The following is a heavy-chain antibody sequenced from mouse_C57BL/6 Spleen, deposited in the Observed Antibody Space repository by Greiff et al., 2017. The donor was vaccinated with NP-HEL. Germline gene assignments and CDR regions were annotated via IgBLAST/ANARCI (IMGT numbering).Heavy chain of an antibody. CDR2: INPSNGGT. V-gene: IGHV1-53*01. CDR1: GYTFTSYW. J-gene: IGHJ4*01. CDR3: ARTAYYGSSSYAMDY. D-gene: IGHD1-1*01. Sequence: QVQLQQPGTELVKPGASVKLSCKASGYTFTSYWMHWVKQRPEQGLEWIGNINPSNGGTNYNEKFKSKATLTVDKSSSTAYMQLSSLTSEDSAVYYCARTAYYGSSSYAMDYWGQGTSVTVSS.